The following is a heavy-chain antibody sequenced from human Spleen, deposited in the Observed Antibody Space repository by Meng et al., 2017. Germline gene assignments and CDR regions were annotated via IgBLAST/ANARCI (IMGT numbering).Heavy chain of an antibody. D-gene: IGHD3-22*01. Sequence: GESLKISCAASGFTFSSYGMHWVRQAPGKGLEWVAVIWYDGSNKYYTDSVKGRFTISRDNSKTTLYLQMNSLRAEDTAVYYCARDAYYYESSGYYLHWGQGTLVTVSS. CDR3: ARDAYYYESSGYYLH. J-gene: IGHJ4*02. CDR1: GFTFSSYG. V-gene: IGHV3-33*01. CDR2: IWYDGSNK.